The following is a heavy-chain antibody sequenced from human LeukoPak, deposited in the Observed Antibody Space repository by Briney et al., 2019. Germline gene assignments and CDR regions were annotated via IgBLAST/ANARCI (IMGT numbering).Heavy chain of an antibody. CDR3: AKDVGMIGYCSGGSCYAIDY. Sequence: GGSLRLSCAASGFTFSSYGMHWVRQAPGKGLEWVAVISYGGSNKFYADSVKGRFTISRDNSKNTLYLEMNSLRAEDTAVYYCAKDVGMIGYCSGGSCYAIDYWGQGTLVTVSS. J-gene: IGHJ4*02. CDR1: GFTFSSYG. V-gene: IGHV3-30*18. CDR2: ISYGGSNK. D-gene: IGHD2-15*01.